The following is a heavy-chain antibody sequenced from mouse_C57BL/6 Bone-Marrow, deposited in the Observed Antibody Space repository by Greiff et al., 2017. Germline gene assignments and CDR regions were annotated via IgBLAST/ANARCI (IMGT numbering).Heavy chain of an antibody. J-gene: IGHJ4*01. D-gene: IGHD1-1*01. CDR3: ASDYGSSGAMDY. CDR2: IGPGSGST. CDR1: GYTFTDYY. Sequence: VQLQQSGAELVKPGASVKISCKASGYTFTDYYINWVKQRPGRCLEWIGRIGPGSGSTYYNEKFKGKATLTADKSSSKAYMQRSSLTSEDSAVYFCASDYGSSGAMDYWGQGTSVTVSS. V-gene: IGHV1-77*01.